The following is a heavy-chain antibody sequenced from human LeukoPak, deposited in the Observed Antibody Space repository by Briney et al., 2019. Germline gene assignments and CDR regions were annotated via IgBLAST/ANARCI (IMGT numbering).Heavy chain of an antibody. CDR3: AKNGGSQCYSHLDY. V-gene: IGHV3-23*01. Sequence: GGSLRLSCAASGFTFSSYGMTWVRQAPGKGLEWISGTSGRGGSTYYANSVKGRFTISRDNSKNTLYLEMNSLRAEDTAVYYCAKNGGSQCYSHLDYWGRGSLVTVSS. CDR2: TSGRGGST. D-gene: IGHD2-15*01. J-gene: IGHJ4*02. CDR1: GFTFSSYG.